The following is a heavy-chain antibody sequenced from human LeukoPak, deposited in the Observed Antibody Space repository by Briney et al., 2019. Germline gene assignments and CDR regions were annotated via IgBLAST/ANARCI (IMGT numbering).Heavy chain of an antibody. CDR2: IYYSGST. J-gene: IGHJ4*02. CDR3: ARESATVTTRMFDY. V-gene: IGHV4-31*03. CDR1: GGSVSSGDYY. D-gene: IGHD4-17*01. Sequence: SETLSLTCTVSGGSVSSGDYYWSWIRQHPGKGLEWIGYIYYSGSTYYNPSLKSRVTISVDTSKSQLSLKLRSVTAADTAVYYCARESATVTTRMFDYWGQGTLVTVSS.